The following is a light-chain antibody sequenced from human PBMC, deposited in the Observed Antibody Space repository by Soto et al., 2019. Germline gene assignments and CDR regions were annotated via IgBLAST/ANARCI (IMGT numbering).Light chain of an antibody. CDR2: GAS. CDR1: PSVSNS. V-gene: IGKV3-20*01. CDR3: QQYGSSPQT. J-gene: IGKJ1*01. Sequence: EIVLTQSPATLSLSPGERATLSCRASPSVSNSLAWYQQKPGQAPRLLIYGASSRATGIPDRFSGSGSGTDFTLTISRLEPEDFAVYYCQQYGSSPQTFGQGTKVDIK.